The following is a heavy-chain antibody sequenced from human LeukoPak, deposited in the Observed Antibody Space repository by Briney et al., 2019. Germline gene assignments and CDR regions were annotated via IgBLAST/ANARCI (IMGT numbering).Heavy chain of an antibody. CDR2: INPSGTGT. V-gene: IGHV1-46*01. D-gene: IGHD5-24*01. CDR3: ATDHSMANTAWWFDP. Sequence: ASVKVSCKASGYTFTGYYMHWVRQAPGQGLEWMGVINPSGTGTSYAQKFQGRITMSGDTSTSTVYMELSSLRSEDTAFYYCATDHSMANTAWWFDPWGQGTLVTVSS. J-gene: IGHJ5*02. CDR1: GYTFTGYY.